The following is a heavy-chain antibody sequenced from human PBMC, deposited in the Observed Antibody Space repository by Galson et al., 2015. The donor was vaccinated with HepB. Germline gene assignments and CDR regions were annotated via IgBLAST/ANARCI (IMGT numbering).Heavy chain of an antibody. Sequence: QSGAEVKKPGESLRISCKGSGYSFTSYWISWVRQMPGKGLEWMGRIDLSDSYTNYSPSFQGHVTISADKSISTAYLQWSSLKASDTAMYYCARHQTLVRYCSSTSCEDYYYGMDVWGQGTTVTVSS. CDR1: GYSFTSYW. CDR3: ARHQTLVRYCSSTSCEDYYYGMDV. CDR2: IDLSDSYT. J-gene: IGHJ6*02. V-gene: IGHV5-10-1*01. D-gene: IGHD2-2*01.